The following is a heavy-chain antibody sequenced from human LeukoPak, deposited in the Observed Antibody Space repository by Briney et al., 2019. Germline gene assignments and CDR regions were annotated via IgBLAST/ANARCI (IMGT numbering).Heavy chain of an antibody. D-gene: IGHD3-22*01. CDR1: VLTFSSSW. CDR2: ISGNGGTT. J-gene: IGHJ4*02. V-gene: IGHV3-23*01. Sequence: GGSLRLSCVASVLTFSSSWMTWVRQAPGRGLEWVSAISGNGGTTYYADSVKGRFTISRDNSKNTLYLQMNSLRPEDTAVYYLARPASSGYFYFDYCGQAPLVTVSS. CDR3: ARPASSGYFYFDY.